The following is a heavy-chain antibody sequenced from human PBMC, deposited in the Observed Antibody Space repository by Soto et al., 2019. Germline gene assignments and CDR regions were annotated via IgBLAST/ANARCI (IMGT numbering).Heavy chain of an antibody. CDR3: ARSHSSRKRGPDY. J-gene: IGHJ4*02. V-gene: IGHV4-39*01. CDR2: MYYSGTT. CDR1: GGSISSSSYF. Sequence: SETLSLTCTVSGGSISSSSYFWGWIRQPPGKGLEWIGSMYYSGTTYYNPSLKSRVTISVDTSKNQFSLKLSSVTAADTAVYYCARSHSSRKRGPDYWGQGTLVTVSS. D-gene: IGHD6-13*01.